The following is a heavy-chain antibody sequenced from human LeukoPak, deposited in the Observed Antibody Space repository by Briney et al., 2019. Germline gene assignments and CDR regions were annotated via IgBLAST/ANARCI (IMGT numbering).Heavy chain of an antibody. CDR3: ARVGNSSGWTPFDP. D-gene: IGHD6-19*01. J-gene: IGHJ5*02. CDR2: IYYSGST. V-gene: IGHV4-59*12. Sequence: SETLSLTCAVSGGSINNYYWSWIRQPPGKGLEWIGSIYYSGSTYYNPSLKSRVTISVDTSKNQFSLKLSSVTAADTAVYYCARVGNSSGWTPFDPWGQGTLVTVSS. CDR1: GGSINNYY.